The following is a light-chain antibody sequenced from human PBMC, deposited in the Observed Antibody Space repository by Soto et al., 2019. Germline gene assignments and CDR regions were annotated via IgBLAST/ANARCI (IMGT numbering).Light chain of an antibody. J-gene: IGKJ2*01. CDR1: QNINNY. CDR3: QQKSSPAYT. V-gene: IGKV1-39*01. Sequence: DIQMTQSPSSLSASVGDRVTITCRASQNINNYINWYQHKPGKAPKVLIYGASSLQSGVPPRFSGSGSGTDFTLTITSLQPDDIAAYYCQQKSSPAYTFGQGTKLEIK. CDR2: GAS.